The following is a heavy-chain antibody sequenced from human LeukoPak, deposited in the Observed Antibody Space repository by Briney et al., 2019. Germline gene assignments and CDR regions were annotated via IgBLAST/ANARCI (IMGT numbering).Heavy chain of an antibody. D-gene: IGHD6-13*01. V-gene: IGHV3-21*01. CDR3: ARDTPYSSSWDIDY. CDR1: GFTFSSYS. Sequence: GGSLRLSCAASGFTFSSYSMKWVRQAPGKGREWVSSISSSSSYIYYADSVKGRFTISRDNAKNSLYLQMNSLRAEDTAVYYCARDTPYSSSWDIDYWGQGTLVTVSS. J-gene: IGHJ4*02. CDR2: ISSSSSYI.